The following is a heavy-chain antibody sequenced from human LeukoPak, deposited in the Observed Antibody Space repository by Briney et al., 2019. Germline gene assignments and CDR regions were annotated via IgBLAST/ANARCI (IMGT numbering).Heavy chain of an antibody. V-gene: IGHV1-69*13. D-gene: IGHD3-22*01. J-gene: IGHJ6*02. Sequence: GASVKVSCKTSGYTFTSYAISWVRQAPGQGLEWMGGIIPIFGTANYAQKFQGRVTITADESTSTAYMELSSLRSEDTAVYYCARGRTYYYDSSGSRYYYGMDVWGQGTTVTVSS. CDR1: GYTFTSYA. CDR3: ARGRTYYYDSSGSRYYYGMDV. CDR2: IIPIFGTA.